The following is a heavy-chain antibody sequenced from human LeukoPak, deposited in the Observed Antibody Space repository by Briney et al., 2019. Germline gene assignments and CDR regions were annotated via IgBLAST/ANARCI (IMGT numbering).Heavy chain of an antibody. CDR3: ARDRAVAGLFDS. CDR1: GFTFSSYS. J-gene: IGHJ4*02. V-gene: IGHV3-7*01. D-gene: IGHD6-19*01. CDR2: IKEDGSEK. Sequence: PGGSLRLSCAASGFTFSSYSMNWVRQTPGKGLEWVANIKEDGSEKHYMDSVKGRFTISRDNAKKSLYLQMNSLRAEDTAVYYCARDRAVAGLFDSWGPGTLVTVSS.